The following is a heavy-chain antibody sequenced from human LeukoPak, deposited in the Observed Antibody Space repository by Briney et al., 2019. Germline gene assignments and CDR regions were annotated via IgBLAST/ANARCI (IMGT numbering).Heavy chain of an antibody. J-gene: IGHJ3*02. CDR3: VRKNDAFDI. CDR1: GFTFSSYG. V-gene: IGHV3-33*01. CDR2: IWYDGSSK. Sequence: PGGSLRLSRAASGFTFSSYGMHWVRQAPGKGLEWVAVIWYDGSSKYYADSVKGRFTISRDNSKNTLYLQMNSLRAEDTAVYYCVRKNDAFDIWGQGTMVTVSS.